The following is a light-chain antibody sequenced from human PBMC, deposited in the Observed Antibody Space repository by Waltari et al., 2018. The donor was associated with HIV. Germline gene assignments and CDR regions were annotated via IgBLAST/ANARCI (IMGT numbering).Light chain of an antibody. CDR3: QQSSSSPPT. CDR1: QSIGNY. CDR2: AAS. J-gene: IGKJ2*01. V-gene: IGKV1-39*01. Sequence: DIQMTQSPSSLSASVRDRVTIICRASQSIGNYLNWYHQKSGTAPELLIYAASSLQSGVPSRFSGSGSGTDFTLTITSLQPEDFATYYCQQSSSSPPTFSQGTKVEI.